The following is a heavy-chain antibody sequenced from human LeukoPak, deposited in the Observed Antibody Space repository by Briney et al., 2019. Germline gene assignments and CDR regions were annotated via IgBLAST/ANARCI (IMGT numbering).Heavy chain of an antibody. V-gene: IGHV4-59*08. CDR3: ARRGYGDY. Sequence: SETLSLTCTVSVVSIRSYYWIWVRQPPGKGLEWIGFISDSGSTNYNPSLKSRVTMSVDTSKNQFSLKLSSVTAADTAVYYCARRGYGDYWGRGTLVTVSS. J-gene: IGHJ4*02. CDR2: ISDSGST. D-gene: IGHD5-18*01. CDR1: VVSIRSYY.